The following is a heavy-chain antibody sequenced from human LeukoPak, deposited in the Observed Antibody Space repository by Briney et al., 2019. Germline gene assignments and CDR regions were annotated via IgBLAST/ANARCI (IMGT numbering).Heavy chain of an antibody. CDR3: AKDSPFGDSG. CDR2: ISGSGGST. D-gene: IGHD4-17*01. CDR1: GFTLSSYA. J-gene: IGHJ4*02. Sequence: GGSLRLSCAASGFTLSSYAMSWGRQAPGKGLEWVSAISGSGGSTYYADSVKGRFTISRDNSKNTLYLPMNSLRAEDTAVYYCAKDSPFGDSGGGQGTLVSVSS. V-gene: IGHV3-23*01.